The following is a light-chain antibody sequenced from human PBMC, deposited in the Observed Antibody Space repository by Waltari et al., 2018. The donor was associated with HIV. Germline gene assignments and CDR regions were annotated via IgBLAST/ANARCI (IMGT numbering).Light chain of an antibody. V-gene: IGKV1-9*01. CDR1: QGISSY. Sequence: DIQLTQSPSFLSASVGDRVTIPCRASQGISSYLAWYHQKPGKAPKLLIYAASTLQSGVPSRFSGSGSGTEFTLTISSLQPEDFATYYCQQLNSYAITFGQGTRLEIK. CDR3: QQLNSYAIT. CDR2: AAS. J-gene: IGKJ5*01.